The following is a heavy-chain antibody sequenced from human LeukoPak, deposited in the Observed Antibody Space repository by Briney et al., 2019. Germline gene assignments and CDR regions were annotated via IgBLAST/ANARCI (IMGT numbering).Heavy chain of an antibody. D-gene: IGHD1-26*01. CDR2: IWYDGSNK. V-gene: IGHV3-33*01. CDR1: GFTFSSYG. J-gene: IGHJ3*02. CDR3: ARDLVRGRYPFGAFDI. Sequence: GGSLRLSCAASGFTFSSYGMHWVRQAPGKGLEWVAVIWYDGSNKYYADSVKGRFTISRDNSKNTLYLQMNSLRAEDTAVYYCARDLVRGRYPFGAFDIWGQGTMVTVSS.